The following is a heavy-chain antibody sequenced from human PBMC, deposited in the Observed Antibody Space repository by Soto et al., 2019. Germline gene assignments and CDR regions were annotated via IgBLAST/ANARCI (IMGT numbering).Heavy chain of an antibody. CDR1: GFTFSSYW. CDR2: KKQDGSEK. D-gene: IGHD6-13*01. CDR3: ARVHSSSYHYFDY. J-gene: IGHJ4*02. Sequence: HPGGSLRLSCAASGFTFSSYWMSWVRQAPGKGLEWVANKKQDGSEKYYVDSVKGRFTISRDNAKNSLYLQMNSLRAEDTAVYYCARVHSSSYHYFDYWGQGTLVTVSS. V-gene: IGHV3-7*01.